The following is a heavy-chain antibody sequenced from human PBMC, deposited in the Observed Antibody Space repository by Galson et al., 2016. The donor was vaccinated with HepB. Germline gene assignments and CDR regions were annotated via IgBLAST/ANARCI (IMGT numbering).Heavy chain of an antibody. CDR2: ISHTGTDQ. V-gene: IGHV3-30*03. CDR1: GFSFSSFA. J-gene: IGHJ4*02. Sequence: SLRLSCAASGFSFSSFAMHWVRQAPGKGLEWVAVISHTGTDQFYADSMKGRFTISRDNSKNTLYLQMNSLRAEDTAVYYCATDSPHSSSWGSHWGQGTLVTVSS. D-gene: IGHD6-13*01. CDR3: ATDSPHSSSWGSH.